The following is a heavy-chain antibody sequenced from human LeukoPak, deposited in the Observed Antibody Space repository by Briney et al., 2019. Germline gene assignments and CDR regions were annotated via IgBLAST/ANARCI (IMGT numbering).Heavy chain of an antibody. CDR2: MHYSGST. CDR3: ARGPKYYYDSSGYYKYFDY. J-gene: IGHJ4*02. Sequence: SETLSLTCTVSGGSISSSSSYWGWIRQPPGKGLEWIGTMHYSGSTYYNPSLKSRVTISVDTSKNQFSLKLSSVTAADTAVYYCARGPKYYYDSSGYYKYFDYWGQGTLVTVSS. CDR1: GGSISSSSSY. D-gene: IGHD3-22*01. V-gene: IGHV4-39*07.